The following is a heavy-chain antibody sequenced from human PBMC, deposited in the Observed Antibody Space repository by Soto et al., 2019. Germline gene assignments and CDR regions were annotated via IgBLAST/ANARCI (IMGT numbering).Heavy chain of an antibody. D-gene: IGHD6-6*01. CDR3: ARGQGGIAARPDY. V-gene: IGHV3-48*01. CDR1: GFTFSSYS. J-gene: IGHJ4*02. Sequence: GGSLRLSCAASGFTFSSYSMNWVRQAPGKGLEWVSYISSTSNTIYYADSVKGRFTISRDNAKNLLYLQMNSLRAEDTAVYYCARGQGGIAARPDYWGQGTLVTVSS. CDR2: ISSTSNTI.